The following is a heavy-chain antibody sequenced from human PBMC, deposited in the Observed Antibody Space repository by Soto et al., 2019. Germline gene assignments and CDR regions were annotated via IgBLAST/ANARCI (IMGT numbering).Heavy chain of an antibody. J-gene: IGHJ4*02. Sequence: GESLKISCETSGYTFTHFWISWVRQLPGKGMEWIGRIDPTNSYTNYSPSFRGHVTISSDKSITTAYLQWSSLKASDTAMYYCARFMCYLDSGRNYTDYCGPGPLIT. V-gene: IGHV5-10-1*01. D-gene: IGHD3-22*01. CDR3: ARFMCYLDSGRNYTDY. CDR1: GYTFTHFW. CDR2: IDPTNSYT.